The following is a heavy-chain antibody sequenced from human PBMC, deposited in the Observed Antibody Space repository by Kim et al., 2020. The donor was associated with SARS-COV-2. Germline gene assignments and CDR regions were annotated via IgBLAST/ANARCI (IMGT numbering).Heavy chain of an antibody. Sequence: SETLSLTCTVSGGSISSSSYYWGWIRQPPGKGLEWIGSIYYSGSTYYNPSLKSRVTISVDTSKNQFSLKLSSVTAADTAVYYCARANWGKGFDYWGQGTLVTVSS. V-gene: IGHV4-39*07. J-gene: IGHJ4*02. CDR1: GGSISSSSYY. CDR2: IYYSGST. CDR3: ARANWGKGFDY. D-gene: IGHD7-27*01.